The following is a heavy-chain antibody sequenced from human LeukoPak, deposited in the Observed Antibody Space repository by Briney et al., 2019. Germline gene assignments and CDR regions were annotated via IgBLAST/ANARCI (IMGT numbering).Heavy chain of an antibody. J-gene: IGHJ6*03. V-gene: IGHV1-3*03. CDR2: INAGNGNT. CDR1: GYTFTSYA. CDR3: ARARYETRIWPKSRYDYYHYMDV. D-gene: IGHD3-3*01. Sequence: ASVKASCKASGYTFTSYAMNWVRQAPGQGLEWMGWINAGNGNTKYSQEFQDRVTITRDTSASTAYMELSSLRSEDMAVYYCARARYETRIWPKSRYDYYHYMDVWGKGTTVTVSS.